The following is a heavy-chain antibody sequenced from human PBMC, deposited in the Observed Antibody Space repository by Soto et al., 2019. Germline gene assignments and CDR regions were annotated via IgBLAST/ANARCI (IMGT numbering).Heavy chain of an antibody. D-gene: IGHD6-13*01. Sequence: PGGSLRLSCAASGFTFSSYAMSWVRQAPGKGLEWVSAISGSGGSTYYADSVKGRFTISRDNSKKTLYLQMKSQKAEDTAVYYCAKGVYSYYYYGMDVWGQGTTVTVSS. CDR1: GFTFSSYA. CDR2: ISGSGGST. J-gene: IGHJ6*02. V-gene: IGHV3-23*01. CDR3: AKGVYSYYYYGMDV.